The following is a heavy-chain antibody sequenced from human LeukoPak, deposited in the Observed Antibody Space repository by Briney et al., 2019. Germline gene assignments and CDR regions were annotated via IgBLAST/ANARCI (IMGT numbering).Heavy chain of an antibody. J-gene: IGHJ4*02. CDR2: IYYSGST. Sequence: SSETLSLTCTVSGGSISNYYWSWIRQPPGKGLEWIGYIYYSGSTNYNPSLKSRVTISVDTSKNQFSLKLSSVTAADTAVYYCARRYSSSWYQVYYFDYWGQGTLVTVSS. CDR3: ARRYSSSWYQVYYFDY. CDR1: GGSISNYY. D-gene: IGHD6-13*01. V-gene: IGHV4-59*01.